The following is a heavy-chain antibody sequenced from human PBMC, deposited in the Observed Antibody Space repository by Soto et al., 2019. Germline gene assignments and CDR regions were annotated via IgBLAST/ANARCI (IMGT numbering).Heavy chain of an antibody. CDR3: AKGPYSASGYYYMDV. CDR1: GFTLSTYDMHWHD. CDR2: LSYAGDT. Sequence: DVQLVEAGGGLVQPGGSLRLSCAASGFTLSTYDMHWHDMHWVRQATGKGLEWVASLSYAGDTYYPGSVKGRFTVSRESAKSTLYLQMNSLTAADTAVYYCAKGPYSASGYYYMDVCGKGTTVTVSS. V-gene: IGHV3-13*01. D-gene: IGHD2-15*01. J-gene: IGHJ6*03.